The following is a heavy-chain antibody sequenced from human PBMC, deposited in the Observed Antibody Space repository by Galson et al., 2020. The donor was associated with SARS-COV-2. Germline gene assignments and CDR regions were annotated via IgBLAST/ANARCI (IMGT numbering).Heavy chain of an antibody. CDR1: GDSISSGDYC. CDR3: ARDQKVRSDYHYYGMDV. Sequence: SETLSLTCTVSGDSISSGDYCWTWIRQPPGKGLEWIGYIYYSAITHYNPSLKSRLTISADTSKNQFSLKLSSVTAADTAVYYCARDQKVRSDYHYYGMDVWGQGTTVTVSS. V-gene: IGHV4-30-4*01. J-gene: IGHJ6*02. CDR2: IYYSAIT. D-gene: IGHD3-10*01.